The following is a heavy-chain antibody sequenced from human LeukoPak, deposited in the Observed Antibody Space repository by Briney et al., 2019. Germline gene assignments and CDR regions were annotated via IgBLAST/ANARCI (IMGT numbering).Heavy chain of an antibody. D-gene: IGHD5-24*01. CDR1: GFTLSSFN. CDR2: ISSSSSYI. Sequence: GGSLRLSCAASGFTLSSFNMNWVRQAPGKGLEWVSSISSSSSYIYYADSVKGRFTVSRDNAKKSLYLQMNSLRGEDTAVYYCARGAQGRWLQSWYYFDYWGQGTLVTVSS. CDR3: ARGAQGRWLQSWYYFDY. V-gene: IGHV3-21*01. J-gene: IGHJ4*02.